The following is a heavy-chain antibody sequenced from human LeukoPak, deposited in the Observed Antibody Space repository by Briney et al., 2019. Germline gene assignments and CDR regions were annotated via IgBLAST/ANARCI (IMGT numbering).Heavy chain of an antibody. CDR2: ISYDGSNK. J-gene: IGHJ4*02. Sequence: GGSLRLSCAASGFTFSSYAMHWVRQAPGKGLEWVAVISYDGSNKYYADSVKGRFTISRDNSKNTLYLQMNSLRAEDTAVYYCAIPVYSYGTGGFDYWGQGTLVTVSS. D-gene: IGHD5-18*01. CDR1: GFTFSSYA. V-gene: IGHV3-30*04. CDR3: AIPVYSYGTGGFDY.